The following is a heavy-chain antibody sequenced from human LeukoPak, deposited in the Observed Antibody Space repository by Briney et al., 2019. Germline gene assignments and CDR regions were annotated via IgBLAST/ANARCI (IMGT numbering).Heavy chain of an antibody. CDR2: IKQDGSEK. CDR3: ARELGRYYMDV. CDR1: GFTFSSYW. Sequence: PGGSLRLSCAASGFTFSSYWMSWVRQAPGKGLGWVANIKQDGSEKYYVDSVKGRFTISRDNAKNSLYLQMNSLRAEDMAVYYCARELGRYYMDVWGKGTTVTVSS. V-gene: IGHV3-7*01. J-gene: IGHJ6*03.